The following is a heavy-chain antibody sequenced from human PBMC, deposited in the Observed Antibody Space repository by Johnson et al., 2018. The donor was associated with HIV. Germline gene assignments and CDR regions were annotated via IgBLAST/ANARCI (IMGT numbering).Heavy chain of an antibody. CDR3: AKVYCGGDCSFGGAAFNI. CDR1: GFGFSRYA. Sequence: QVQLVESGGGVVQPGRSLRASCAASGFGFSRYAMHWVRQPPGKGLEWVAVISYGGNKQYYVDSVEGRFTISRDNSKDTLYLQMNSLRAEDTAVYYCAKVYCGGDCSFGGAAFNIWGQGTMVTVSS. V-gene: IGHV3-30-3*01. CDR2: ISYGGNKQ. D-gene: IGHD2-21*02. J-gene: IGHJ3*02.